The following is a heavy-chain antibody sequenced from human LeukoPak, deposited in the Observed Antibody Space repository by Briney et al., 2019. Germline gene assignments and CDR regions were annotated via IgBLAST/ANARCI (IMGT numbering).Heavy chain of an antibody. Sequence: PGGSLRLSCAASGFTFSSCGMHWVRQAPGKGLEWVAFIRYDGSNKYYADSVKGRFTISRDNSKNTLYLQMNSLRAEDTAVYYCAKGPVYYCSGGSCYNSNVDYWGQGTLVTVSS. CDR2: IRYDGSNK. J-gene: IGHJ4*02. V-gene: IGHV3-30*02. CDR1: GFTFSSCG. CDR3: AKGPVYYCSGGSCYNSNVDY. D-gene: IGHD2-15*01.